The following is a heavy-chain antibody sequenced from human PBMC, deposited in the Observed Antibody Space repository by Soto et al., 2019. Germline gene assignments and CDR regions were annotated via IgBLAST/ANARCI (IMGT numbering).Heavy chain of an antibody. V-gene: IGHV2-5*01. J-gene: IGHJ5*02. CDR2: IYWNDDK. Sequence: QITLKESGPTLVKPTQTLTLTCTFSGFSLSTSGVGVGWIRQPPGKALEWLALIYWNDDKRYSPSLKSRLTITQDTSKNQVVLTMTNMDPVDTATYYCAHRQQLPFSYNWFDPWGQGTLVTVSS. CDR3: AHRQQLPFSYNWFDP. CDR1: GFSLSTSGVG. D-gene: IGHD6-13*01.